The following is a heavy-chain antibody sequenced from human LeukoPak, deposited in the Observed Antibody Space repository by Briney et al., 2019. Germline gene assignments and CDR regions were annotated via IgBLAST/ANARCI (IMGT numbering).Heavy chain of an antibody. Sequence: SETLSLTCTVSGGSISSSSYYWGWIRQPPGKGLEWIGSIYYSGSTYYNPSLKSRVTISVDTSKNQFSLKLSPVTAADTAVYYCAIYYRAMRYNYAANYFDYWGQGTLVTVSS. J-gene: IGHJ4*02. D-gene: IGHD5-24*01. V-gene: IGHV4-39*07. CDR3: AIYYRAMRYNYAANYFDY. CDR2: IYYSGST. CDR1: GGSISSSSYY.